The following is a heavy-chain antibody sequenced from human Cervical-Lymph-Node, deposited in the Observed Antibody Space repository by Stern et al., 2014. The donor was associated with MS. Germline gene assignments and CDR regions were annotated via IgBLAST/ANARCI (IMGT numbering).Heavy chain of an antibody. CDR2: IYSRGTT. D-gene: IGHD2-8*01. Sequence: QVQLQESGPGLVKPSQTLSLTCTVSGGSIDGGDYYWTWIRQPAGRGLEWIGRIYSRGTTNYNPSLKSRISISLDTSKNQFSLRLTSVTAADTAVYFCARVRCTSSNCRLPFDSWGRGTLVTVSS. CDR1: GGSIDGGDYY. J-gene: IGHJ4*02. CDR3: ARVRCTSSNCRLPFDS. V-gene: IGHV4-61*02.